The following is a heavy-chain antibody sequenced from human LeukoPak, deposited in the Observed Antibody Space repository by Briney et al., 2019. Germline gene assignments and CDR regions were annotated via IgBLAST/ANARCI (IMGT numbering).Heavy chain of an antibody. CDR1: GGSISSYY. CDR2: IYYSGST. CDR3: ARSPWGGGYALDY. V-gene: IGHV4-59*01. D-gene: IGHD5-12*01. Sequence: NPSETLSLTCTVSGGSISSYYRSWIRQPPGKGLEWIGYIYYSGSTNYNPSLKSRVTISVDTSKNQFSLKLSSVTAADTAVYYCARSPWGGGYALDYWGQGTLVTVSS. J-gene: IGHJ4*02.